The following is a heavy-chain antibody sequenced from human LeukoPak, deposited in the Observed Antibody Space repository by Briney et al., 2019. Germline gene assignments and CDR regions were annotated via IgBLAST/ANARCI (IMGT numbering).Heavy chain of an antibody. J-gene: IGHJ6*04. CDR1: GGSFSGYY. CDR2: INHSGST. V-gene: IGHV4-34*01. D-gene: IGHD3-10*01. CDR3: ARGQGRGYYYGMDV. Sequence: SETLSLTCAVYGGSFSGYYWSWIRQPPGKGLEWIGEINHSGSTNYNPSLESRVTISVDTSKNQFSLKLSSVTAADTAVYYCARGQGRGYYYGMDVWGKGTTVTVSS.